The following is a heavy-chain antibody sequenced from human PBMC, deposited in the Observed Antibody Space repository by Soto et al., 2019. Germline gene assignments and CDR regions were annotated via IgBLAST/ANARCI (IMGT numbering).Heavy chain of an antibody. V-gene: IGHV1-2*02. Sequence: ASVKVSCKASGYIFTDYYINWVRQAPGQWPELMGWINPSSGDTNYAQKFQGRVTMTTDTSISTVYMELSRLRYEDTAVYYCARPYCSSNSCHNWFDSWGQGTLVTVSS. CDR1: GYIFTDYY. CDR2: INPSSGDT. J-gene: IGHJ5*01. CDR3: ARPYCSSNSCHNWFDS. D-gene: IGHD2-2*01.